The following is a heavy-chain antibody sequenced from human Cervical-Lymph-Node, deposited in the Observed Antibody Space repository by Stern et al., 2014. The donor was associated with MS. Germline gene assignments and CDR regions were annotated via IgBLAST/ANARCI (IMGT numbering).Heavy chain of an antibody. D-gene: IGHD4-17*01. J-gene: IGHJ4*02. CDR2: ISNNSTLS. CDR1: GFTFSHYS. CDR3: ARARVGDYARSPHLDS. Sequence: DVQLVESGGGLVKPGESLRLSCDASGFTFSHYSINWVRQAPGKGLEWISSISNNSTLSYEADSVEGRFTISRDSAKDSVSLHMVSLRAEDTAVYYCARARVGDYARSPHLDSWGQGTLVTVSS. V-gene: IGHV3-21*01.